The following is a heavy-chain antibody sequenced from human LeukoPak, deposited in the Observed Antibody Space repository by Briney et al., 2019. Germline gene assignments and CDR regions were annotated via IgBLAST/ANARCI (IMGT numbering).Heavy chain of an antibody. Sequence: GGSLRLSCAASGFTFSSYGMHWVRQAPGKGLEWVAVIWYDGSHKYYADSVKGRFTISRDNSKNTLYLQMNSLRAEDTAVYYCARGPDYYDSSGRFDYWGQGTLVTASS. CDR2: IWYDGSHK. V-gene: IGHV3-33*01. J-gene: IGHJ4*02. D-gene: IGHD3-22*01. CDR1: GFTFSSYG. CDR3: ARGPDYYDSSGRFDY.